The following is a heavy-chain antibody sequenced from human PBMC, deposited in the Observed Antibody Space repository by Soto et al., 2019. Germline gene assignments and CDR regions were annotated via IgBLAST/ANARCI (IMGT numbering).Heavy chain of an antibody. CDR2: ISNDGSNR. CDR1: GFIFSKYA. Sequence: QVQLVESGGGVVQPGGSLRLSCVASGFIFSKYAIYWVRQAPGKGPDWVGVISNDGSNRDYADSVKGRFTISRDNSKNTPYLQMNSLKPADTAKYFCARGDLVVNGPFAYWGQGTLVTVSS. D-gene: IGHD2-15*01. CDR3: ARGDLVVNGPFAY. V-gene: IGHV3-30-3*01. J-gene: IGHJ4*02.